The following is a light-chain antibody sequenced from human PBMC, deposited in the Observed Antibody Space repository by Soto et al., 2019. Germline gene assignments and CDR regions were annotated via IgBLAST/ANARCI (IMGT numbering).Light chain of an antibody. CDR1: QSVSNSF. CDR3: QQYGSAPLT. V-gene: IGKV3-20*01. J-gene: IGKJ2*01. Sequence: EIVLTQSPATLSLSPGERATLSCRASQSVSNSFLAWYQQKPGQAPSLLIDGASSRATGIPDRFGGSGSGTDFTLTISRLEPEDFVVYYCQQYGSAPLTFGQGTKLGIK. CDR2: GAS.